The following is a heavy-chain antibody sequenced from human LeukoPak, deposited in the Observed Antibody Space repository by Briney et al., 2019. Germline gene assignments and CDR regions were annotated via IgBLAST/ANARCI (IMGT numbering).Heavy chain of an antibody. CDR2: ISAYNGNT. D-gene: IGHD2-15*01. J-gene: IGHJ6*03. CDR1: GYTFTSYG. CDR3: ARRIAYCSGGSCYSAPYYYYMDV. V-gene: IGHV1-18*01. Sequence: ASVKVSCKASGYTFTSYGISWVRQAPGQGLEWMGWISAYNGNTNYAQKLQGRVTMTTDTSTSTAYMELRSLRSDDTAVYYCARRIAYCSGGSCYSAPYYYYMDVWGKGTTVTVPS.